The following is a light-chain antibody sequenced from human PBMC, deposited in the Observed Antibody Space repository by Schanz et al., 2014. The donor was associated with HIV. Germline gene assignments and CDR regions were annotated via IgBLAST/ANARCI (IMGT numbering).Light chain of an antibody. V-gene: IGLV1-44*01. CDR2: AGN. CDR1: SSNIGINT. J-gene: IGLJ2*01. Sequence: QSVLTQPPSASGTPGQRVTISCSGSSSNIGINTVNWYQHLPGTAPKLLIYAGNQRASGVPDRLSGSGSGTSASLVISGLQSQDEADYYCQSYDSSLSGSSVFGGGTKLTVL. CDR3: QSYDSSLSGSSV.